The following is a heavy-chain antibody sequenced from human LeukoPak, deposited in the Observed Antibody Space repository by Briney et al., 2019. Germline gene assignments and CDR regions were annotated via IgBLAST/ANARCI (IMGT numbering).Heavy chain of an antibody. CDR2: ISGSGDNT. D-gene: IGHD5-12*01. Sequence: PGGSLRLSCAASGFTFSNYAMSWLRQAPGKGLEWVSIISGSGDNTHYADSVKGRFTISRDNSKNTLYLQMKTLRAEDTAIYYCARRGWLINFDYWGQGTLVTVSS. V-gene: IGHV3-23*01. CDR1: GFTFSNYA. J-gene: IGHJ4*02. CDR3: ARRGWLINFDY.